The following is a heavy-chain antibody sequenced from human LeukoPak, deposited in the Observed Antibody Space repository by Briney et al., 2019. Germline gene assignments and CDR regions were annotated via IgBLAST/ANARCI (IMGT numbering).Heavy chain of an antibody. Sequence: GGSLTLSCAVSGFTFSSYAVHGVRQAPGKGRGGVAVLSYDGSNKYYAGSVKGRFTISRDNSKNTLYLQMNSLRAEDTAVYYCAGDISLGSYFDYWGQGTLVTVSS. CDR2: LSYDGSNK. D-gene: IGHD1-14*01. V-gene: IGHV3-30*01. CDR3: AGDISLGSYFDY. J-gene: IGHJ4*02. CDR1: GFTFSSYA.